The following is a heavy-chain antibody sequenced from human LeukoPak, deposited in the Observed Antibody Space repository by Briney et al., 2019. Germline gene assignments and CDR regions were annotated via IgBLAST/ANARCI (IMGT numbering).Heavy chain of an antibody. D-gene: IGHD3-16*01. V-gene: IGHV1-46*01. J-gene: IGHJ6*02. Sequence: AASVKVSCKASGYTFTSYYMHWVRQAPGQGLEWMGIINPSGGSTSYAQKFQGRVTMTRDTSTSTVYMELSSLRSEDTAVYYCARSSGPLGYYYYYGMDVWGQGTTVTVSS. CDR1: GYTFTSYY. CDR2: INPSGGST. CDR3: ARSSGPLGYYYYYGMDV.